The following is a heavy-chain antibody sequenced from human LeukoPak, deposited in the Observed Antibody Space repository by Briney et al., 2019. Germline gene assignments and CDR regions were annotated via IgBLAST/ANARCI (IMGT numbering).Heavy chain of an antibody. D-gene: IGHD3-22*01. Sequence: PSETLSLTCTVSGGSISTTIYYWGWIRQPPGKGLEWIGSIYYSGSTYYNPSLKSRVTISVDTSKNQFSLKLSSVTAADTAVYYCARHSYYDSSGYSYRLVSSDYYYMDVWGKGITVTVSS. CDR1: GGSISTTIYY. J-gene: IGHJ6*03. V-gene: IGHV4-39*01. CDR3: ARHSYYDSSGYSYRLVSSDYYYMDV. CDR2: IYYSGST.